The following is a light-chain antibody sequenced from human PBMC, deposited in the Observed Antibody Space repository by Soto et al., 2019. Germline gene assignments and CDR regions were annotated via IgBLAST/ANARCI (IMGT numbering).Light chain of an antibody. CDR2: DVS. V-gene: IGLV2-11*01. Sequence: QSALTQPRSVSGSPGQSVTISCTGSSSDVGGSNFVSWYQQHPVKAPKLVIYDVSKRPSGVPDRFSGSKSGNTASLTISGLQAEDEADYYCSSYAGNSLWVFGGGTKLTVL. J-gene: IGLJ3*02. CDR3: SSYAGNSLWV. CDR1: SSDVGGSNF.